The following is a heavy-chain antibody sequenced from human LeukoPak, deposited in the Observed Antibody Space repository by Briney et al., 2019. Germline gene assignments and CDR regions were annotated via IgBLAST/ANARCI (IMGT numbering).Heavy chain of an antibody. CDR3: ARVRRIPGWFGELTYVFDY. CDR2: IYYSGSA. Sequence: SETLSLTCTVSGNSVRSSSFYWGWIRQPPGKGLEWIGSIYYSGSAYYNPSLRSRVTISGDASRNQFSLRLSSVTAADTAVYYCARVRRIPGWFGELTYVFDYWGQGTLVTVSS. J-gene: IGHJ4*02. V-gene: IGHV4-39*01. CDR1: GNSVRSSSFY. D-gene: IGHD3-10*01.